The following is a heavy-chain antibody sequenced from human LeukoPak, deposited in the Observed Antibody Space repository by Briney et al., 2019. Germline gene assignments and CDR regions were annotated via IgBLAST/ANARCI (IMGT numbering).Heavy chain of an antibody. Sequence: SETLSLTCAVYGGSFSGYYWSWIRQSPEKGLEWIGYVYYTGTTYYSPSLKSRVAISLDRSKNQFSLNLNSVTAADTAVYYCARSVLWFGDLGYWGQGILVTVSS. D-gene: IGHD3-10*01. CDR2: VYYTGTT. J-gene: IGHJ4*02. V-gene: IGHV4-59*03. CDR3: ARSVLWFGDLGY. CDR1: GGSFSGYY.